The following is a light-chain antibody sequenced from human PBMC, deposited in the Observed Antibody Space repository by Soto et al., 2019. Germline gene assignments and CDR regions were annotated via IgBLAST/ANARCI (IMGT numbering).Light chain of an antibody. CDR3: QQYNSYST. CDR2: DAS. J-gene: IGKJ1*01. Sequence: DIQMTQSPSTLSASVGDRVTITCRASQSISSWLAWYQQKPGKAPKLLIYDASSLESWVPSRFSGSGSVTEFTLTISSLQPDDFATYYCQQYNSYSTFGQGTKVEIK. CDR1: QSISSW. V-gene: IGKV1-5*01.